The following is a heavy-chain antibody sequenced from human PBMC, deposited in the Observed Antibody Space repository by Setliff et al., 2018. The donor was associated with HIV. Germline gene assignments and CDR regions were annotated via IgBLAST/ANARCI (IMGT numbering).Heavy chain of an antibody. CDR1: GFTVTSHY. Sequence: PGGSLRLSCAVSGFTVTSHYMTWVRQAPGKGLEWVSILYSGGTIHYADSVKGRFTISRDVSKNTLFLQMNSLTTEDTAIYYCARDSGAGGTFDYWGQGALVTVSS. D-gene: IGHD1-26*01. CDR2: LYSGGTI. V-gene: IGHV3-66*02. J-gene: IGHJ4*02. CDR3: ARDSGAGGTFDY.